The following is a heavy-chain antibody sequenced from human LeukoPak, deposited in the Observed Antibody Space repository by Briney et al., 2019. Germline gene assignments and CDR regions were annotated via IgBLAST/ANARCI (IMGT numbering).Heavy chain of an antibody. CDR2: ISSSSSYI. D-gene: IGHD6-13*01. CDR1: GFTFSSYA. V-gene: IGHV3-21*01. CDR3: ARARAAAGSTVFDY. J-gene: IGHJ4*02. Sequence: GGSLRLSCAASGFTFSSYAMSWVRQAPGKGLEWVSSISSSSSYIHYADSVKGRFTISRDNAKNSLYLQMNSLRAEDTAVYYCARARAAAGSTVFDYWGQGTLVTVSS.